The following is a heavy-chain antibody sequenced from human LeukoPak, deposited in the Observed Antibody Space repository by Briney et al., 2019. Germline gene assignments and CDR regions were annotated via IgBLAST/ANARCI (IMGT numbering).Heavy chain of an antibody. Sequence: SETLSLTCTVSGGSISSGDYYWSWIRQPPGKGLEWIGYIYYSGSTYYNPSLKSRVTISVDTSKNQFSLKLSSVTAADTAVYYCASGLGGSGYYSDYWGQGTLVTVSS. CDR3: ASGLGGSGYYSDY. CDR1: GGSISSGDYY. CDR2: IYYSGST. J-gene: IGHJ4*02. D-gene: IGHD3-22*01. V-gene: IGHV4-30-4*01.